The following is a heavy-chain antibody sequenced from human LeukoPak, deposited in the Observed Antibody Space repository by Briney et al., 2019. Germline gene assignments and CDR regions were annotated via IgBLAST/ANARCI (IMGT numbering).Heavy chain of an antibody. J-gene: IGHJ3*02. CDR3: TTEPGIGYAFDI. CDR1: GITFGNYW. Sequence: GGSLRLSCAASGITFGNYWMSWVRQAPGKGLEWVANINPDGSEKNYAHSVKGRFTISRDNAKNSLSLQMDSLRAEDTAVYYCTTEPGIGYAFDIWGQGRMVTVSS. V-gene: IGHV3-7*01. CDR2: INPDGSEK. D-gene: IGHD2-15*01.